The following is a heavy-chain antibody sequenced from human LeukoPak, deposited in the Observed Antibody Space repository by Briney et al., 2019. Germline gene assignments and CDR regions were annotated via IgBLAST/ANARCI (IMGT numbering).Heavy chain of an antibody. CDR3: ARRFDL. J-gene: IGHJ2*01. CDR1: GVSISSYY. V-gene: IGHV4-59*01. Sequence: PSETLSLTCTVSGVSISSYYWSWIRQPPGKGLEWIGYIYYSGSTNYSPSLKSRVTISVDTSKNQFSLKLSSVTAADTAVYYCARRFDLWGRGTLVTVSS. CDR2: IYYSGST.